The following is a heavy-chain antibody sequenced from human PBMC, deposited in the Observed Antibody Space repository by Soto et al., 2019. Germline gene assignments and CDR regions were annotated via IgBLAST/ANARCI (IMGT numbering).Heavy chain of an antibody. D-gene: IGHD6-13*01. J-gene: IGHJ5*02. CDR3: ARDRYSSSWYNWFDP. V-gene: IGHV4-59*01. Sequence: SETLSLTCTVSGGSISSYYWSWIRQPPGKGLEWIGYIYYSGSTNYNPSLKSRVTISVDTSKNQFSLKLSSVTAADTAVYYCARDRYSSSWYNWFDPWGQGTLVTVSS. CDR2: IYYSGST. CDR1: GGSISSYY.